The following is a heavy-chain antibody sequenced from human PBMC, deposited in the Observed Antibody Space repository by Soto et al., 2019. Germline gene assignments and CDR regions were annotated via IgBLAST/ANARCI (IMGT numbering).Heavy chain of an antibody. V-gene: IGHV4-39*01. CDR2: IYYSGST. Sequence: SETLSLTCTVSGGSISSSSYYWGWIRQPPGKGLEWIGSIYYSGSTYYNPSLKSRVTISIDTSKNQFSLKLSSVTAADTAVYYSARQQTSGWFDPWGQGTLVTVSS. CDR1: GGSISSSSYY. J-gene: IGHJ5*02. CDR3: ARQQTSGWFDP.